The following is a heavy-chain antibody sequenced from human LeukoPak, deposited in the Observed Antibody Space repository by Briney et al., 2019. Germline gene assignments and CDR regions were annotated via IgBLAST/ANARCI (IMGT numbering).Heavy chain of an antibody. CDR1: GGSITNYY. D-gene: IGHD3-3*01. CDR3: ARESRVLIGDGYFLDS. Sequence: SETLSLTCTVSGGSITNYYWSWIRQPAGKGLEWIGRLYTGRSTVYNPSLKSRVTMSVDTSNSQFSLKLSSVTAADTAIYYCARESRVLIGDGYFLDSWGPGTLVTVSS. CDR2: LYTGRST. V-gene: IGHV4-4*07. J-gene: IGHJ4*02.